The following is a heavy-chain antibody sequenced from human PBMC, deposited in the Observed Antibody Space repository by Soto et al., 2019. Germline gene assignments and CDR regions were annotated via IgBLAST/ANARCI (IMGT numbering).Heavy chain of an antibody. CDR3: ARDKITGLFDY. J-gene: IGHJ4*02. CDR1: GGSCGDYY. CDR2: INHSGST. Sequence: SETLCLTCTVEGGSCGDYYWTWIRQPPGTGLEWIGEINHSGSTNYNPSLKSRVTISVDTSKNQFSLKLTSVTAADTAVYYCARDKITGLFDYWGKGTLVTVSS. D-gene: IGHD2-8*02. V-gene: IGHV4-34*01.